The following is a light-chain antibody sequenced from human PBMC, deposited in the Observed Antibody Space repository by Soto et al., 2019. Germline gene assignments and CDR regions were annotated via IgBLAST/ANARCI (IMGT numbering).Light chain of an antibody. Sequence: QSALTQPPSASGSPGQSVTISCSGTSSDVGGYDSVSWYQHHPGKVPKLIIFDVDKWPPGVPDRFSGFKSGNPASLTVSGLRAEDAPDYYCSSYAGSNTSVFGEGTKATAL. CDR1: SSDVGGYDS. V-gene: IGLV2-8*01. J-gene: IGLJ1*01. CDR2: DVD. CDR3: SSYAGSNTSV.